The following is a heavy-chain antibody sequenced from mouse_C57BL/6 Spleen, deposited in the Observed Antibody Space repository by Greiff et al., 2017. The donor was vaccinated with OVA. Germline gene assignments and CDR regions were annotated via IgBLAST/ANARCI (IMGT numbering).Heavy chain of an antibody. J-gene: IGHJ4*01. Sequence: VKVVESGPGLVQPSQSLSITCTVSGFSLTSYGVHWVRQPPGKGLEWLGVIWSGGSTDYNAAFISRLSISKDNSKSQVFFKMNSLQADDTAIYYCARYDYPYYYAMDYWGQGTSVTVSS. CDR1: GFSLTSYG. D-gene: IGHD2-4*01. CDR3: ARYDYPYYYAMDY. V-gene: IGHV2-4*02. CDR2: IWSGGST.